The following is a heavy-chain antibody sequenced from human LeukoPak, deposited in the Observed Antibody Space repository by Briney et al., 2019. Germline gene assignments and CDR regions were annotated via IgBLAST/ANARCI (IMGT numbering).Heavy chain of an antibody. V-gene: IGHV3-23*01. CDR1: GFTFSSYA. CDR3: AKRAIVVVKGHGAFDI. D-gene: IGHD3-22*01. Sequence: GGSLRLSCAASGFTFSSYAISWVRQAPGKGLEWVSAISGSGGSTYYADSVKGRFTISRDNSKNTLYLQMNSLRAEDTAVYYCAKRAIVVVKGHGAFDIWGQGTMVTVSS. CDR2: ISGSGGST. J-gene: IGHJ3*02.